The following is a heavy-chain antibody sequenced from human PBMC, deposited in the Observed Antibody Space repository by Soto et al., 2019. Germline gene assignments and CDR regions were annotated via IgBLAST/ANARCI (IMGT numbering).Heavy chain of an antibody. J-gene: IGHJ6*02. V-gene: IGHV1-69*01. CDR2: IIPIFGTA. D-gene: IGHD3-10*01. CDR3: ASQSSGSYYNPYYYYGMDV. Sequence: QVQLVQSGAEVKKPGSSVKVSCKASGGTFSSYAISWVRQAPGQGLEWMGGIIPIFGTANYAQKFQGRVTITADESTSRAYMELSSLRSEDTAVYYCASQSSGSYYNPYYYYGMDVWGQGTTVTVSS. CDR1: GGTFSSYA.